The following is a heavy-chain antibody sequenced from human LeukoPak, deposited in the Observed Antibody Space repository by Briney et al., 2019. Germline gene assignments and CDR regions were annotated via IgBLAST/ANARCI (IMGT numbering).Heavy chain of an antibody. CDR3: AKHQQIYGDSLMDV. J-gene: IGHJ6*02. CDR2: ISGSGGRT. D-gene: IGHD4-17*01. Sequence: GGSLRLSCAASGFTFSSYTMSWVRQAPGKGLEWVSTISGSGGRTYFTDSVKGRFTISRDNSKNTLYPQMNSLGAEDTAVYYCAKHQQIYGDSLMDVWGQGTPVTVSS. V-gene: IGHV3-23*01. CDR1: GFTFSSYT.